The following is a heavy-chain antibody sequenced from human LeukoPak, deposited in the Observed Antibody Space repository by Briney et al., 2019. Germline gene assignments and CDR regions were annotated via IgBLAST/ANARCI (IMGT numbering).Heavy chain of an antibody. Sequence: GGSLRLSCAASGFTFSSSSMIWVRQAPGKGLEWVSYISSSSRTIYYADSVKGRFTISRDNAKNSLYLQMNSLRDEDTAVYYCARDPRDGYNCDYWGQGTLVTVSS. CDR2: ISSSSRTI. J-gene: IGHJ4*02. CDR3: ARDPRDGYNCDY. V-gene: IGHV3-48*02. D-gene: IGHD5-24*01. CDR1: GFTFSSSS.